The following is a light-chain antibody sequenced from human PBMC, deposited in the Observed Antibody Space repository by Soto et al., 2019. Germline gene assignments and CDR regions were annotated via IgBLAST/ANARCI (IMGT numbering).Light chain of an antibody. V-gene: IGKV4-1*01. Sequence: DIVMTQSPDSLAVSLGERATINCKSSQSVLYSSNNKNCLAWFQKKPGQPPKLLIFWASTREFGVPDRFSGSGSGTDFTLTISSXQPEDVAVYYCQQCYSTPITFGQGTRLEIK. CDR3: QQCYSTPIT. CDR2: WAS. J-gene: IGKJ5*01. CDR1: QSVLYSSNNKNC.